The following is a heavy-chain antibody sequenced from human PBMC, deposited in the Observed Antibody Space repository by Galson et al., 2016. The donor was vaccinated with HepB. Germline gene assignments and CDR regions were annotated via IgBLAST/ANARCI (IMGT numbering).Heavy chain of an antibody. D-gene: IGHD6-19*01. CDR3: TKSQPGYSSGWYTLPIDAFDI. J-gene: IGHJ3*02. Sequence: CAASGFTFSSYGMHWVRQAPGKGLEWVAVISYDGSNRYYADSVKGRFTISRDNSKNTLYLQMNSLRAKDTAVYYCTKSQPGYSSGWYTLPIDAFDIWGQGTMVTVSS. V-gene: IGHV3-30*18. CDR2: ISYDGSNR. CDR1: GFTFSSYG.